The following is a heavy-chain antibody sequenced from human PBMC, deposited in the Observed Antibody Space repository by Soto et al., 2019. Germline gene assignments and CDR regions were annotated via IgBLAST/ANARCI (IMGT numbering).Heavy chain of an antibody. V-gene: IGHV1-18*01. J-gene: IGHJ6*02. CDR2: ISAYNGNT. Sequence: QVQLVQSGAEVKKPGASVKVSCKASGYTFTSYGISWVRQAPGQGLEWMGWISAYNGNTNYAQKLQGRGTMTTHTSTSPAYRQLRGLRSADAAVYYCARDSLDIPPANSASYSGMDVRGQGTTVTVSS. D-gene: IGHD2-21*01. CDR3: ARDSLDIPPANSASYSGMDV. CDR1: GYTFTSYG.